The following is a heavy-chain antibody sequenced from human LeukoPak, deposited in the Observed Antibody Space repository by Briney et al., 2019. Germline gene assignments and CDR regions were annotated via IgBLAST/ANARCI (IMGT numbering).Heavy chain of an antibody. D-gene: IGHD5-18*01. CDR1: GGSISSYY. CDR2: IYTSGST. CDR3: ARDGYSYGYMRRDYYYGMDV. V-gene: IGHV4-4*07. Sequence: SETLSLTCTASGGSISSYYWSWIRQPAGKGLEWIGRIYTSGSTNYNPSLKSRVTMSVDTSKNQFSLKLSSVTAADTAVYYCARDGYSYGYMRRDYYYGMDVWGQGTTVTVSS. J-gene: IGHJ6*02.